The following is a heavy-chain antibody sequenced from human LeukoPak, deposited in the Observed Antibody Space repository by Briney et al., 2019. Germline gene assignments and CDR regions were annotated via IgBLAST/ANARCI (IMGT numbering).Heavy chain of an antibody. D-gene: IGHD4-11*01. J-gene: IGHJ6*02. CDR1: GFTFSSYW. V-gene: IGHV3-74*01. CDR3: TRDSKYVMDV. Sequence: GGSLRLSCAASGFTFSSYWMHWVHQAPGKGLVWVSRIYSDGSNTIYADSVKGRFTISRDNAKNTLYLQMNSLTAEDTAIYYCTRDSKYVMDVWGQGTTVTVSS. CDR2: IYSDGSNT.